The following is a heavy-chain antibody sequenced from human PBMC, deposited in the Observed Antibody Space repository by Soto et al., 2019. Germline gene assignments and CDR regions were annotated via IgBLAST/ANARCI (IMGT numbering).Heavy chain of an antibody. CDR1: GYTFSKYG. CDR2: IDPSNGNT. CDR3: ASGVPESNAYYYYKDV. Sequence: QVQLLQSGGEVRKPGASVKVSCKASGYTFSKYGISWVRQARGQGLEWMAWIDPSNGNTNYAQKFQGRVTLTTDTSTTTAYMDLRSVKSDDTAVYFCASGVPESNAYYYYKDVWGKGTTVTVSS. V-gene: IGHV1-18*01. J-gene: IGHJ6*03.